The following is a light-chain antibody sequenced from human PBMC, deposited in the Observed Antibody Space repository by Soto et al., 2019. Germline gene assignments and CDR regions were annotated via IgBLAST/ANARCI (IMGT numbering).Light chain of an antibody. CDR3: SSYGGDNNPVI. Sequence: QSVLTQPPSASGSPGQSVTISCTGTSSDVGGYNYVSWYQQYPGKVPKLMIYDVTKRPSGVPDRFSGSKSGNTASLTVSGLQAEDEADYYCSSYGGDNNPVIFGGGTKVTVL. CDR1: SSDVGGYNY. CDR2: DVT. V-gene: IGLV2-8*01. J-gene: IGLJ2*01.